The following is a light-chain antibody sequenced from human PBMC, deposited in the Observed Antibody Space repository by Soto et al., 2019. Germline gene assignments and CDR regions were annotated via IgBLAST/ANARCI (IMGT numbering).Light chain of an antibody. CDR1: SSDVGAYDY. CDR3: SSYTSSSTRV. V-gene: IGLV2-14*03. J-gene: IGLJ1*01. CDR2: EVS. Sequence: QSALNQPASVSGSPGRSITISCTRTSSDVGAYDYVSWYQQHPDKAPKLMIYEVSNRPSGVSNRFSGSKSVNTATLTISGLQAEDEADYYCSSYTSSSTRVFGTGTKVTVL.